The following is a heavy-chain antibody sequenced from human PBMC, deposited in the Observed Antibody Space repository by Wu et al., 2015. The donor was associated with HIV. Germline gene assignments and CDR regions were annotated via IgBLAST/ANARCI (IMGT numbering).Heavy chain of an antibody. CDR1: GYTFTGYY. CDR3: ARAVSMDH. CDR2: INSKTGAT. Sequence: QVQLVQSGAEMKKPGASVKVSCKASGYTFTGYYIHWVRQAPGQGLEWMGWINSKTGATNYAQKFQGRVTMTTDTSISTTYMELSRLRSDDTAMFYCARAVSMDHWGQGTLLTVS. J-gene: IGHJ4*02. V-gene: IGHV1-2*02. D-gene: IGHD2-8*01.